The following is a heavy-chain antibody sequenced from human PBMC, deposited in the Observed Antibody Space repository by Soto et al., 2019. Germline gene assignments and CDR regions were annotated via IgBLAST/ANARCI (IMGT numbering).Heavy chain of an antibody. CDR3: ARWGHSSSWSYYYYYYMDV. D-gene: IGHD6-13*01. Sequence: QVQLVESGGGVVQPGRSLRLSCAASGFTFSSYGMHWVRQAPGKGLEWVAVIWYDGSNKYYADSVKGRFTISRDNSKNTLYLQMNSLGAEDTAVYYCARWGHSSSWSYYYYYYMDVWGKGTTVTVSS. J-gene: IGHJ6*03. CDR2: IWYDGSNK. CDR1: GFTFSSYG. V-gene: IGHV3-33*01.